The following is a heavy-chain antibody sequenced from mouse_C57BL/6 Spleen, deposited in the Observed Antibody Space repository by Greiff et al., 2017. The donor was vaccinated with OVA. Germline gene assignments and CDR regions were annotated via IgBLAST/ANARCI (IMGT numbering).Heavy chain of an antibody. CDR2: IYPRSGNT. Sequence: QVQLQQSGAELARPGASVKLSCKASGYTFTSYGISWVKQRTGQGLEWIGEIYPRSGNTYYNEKFKGKATLTADKSSSTAYKELRSLTSEDSAVYFCASYDGFLYYFDYWGQGTTLTVSS. CDR1: GYTFTSYG. J-gene: IGHJ2*01. D-gene: IGHD2-3*01. V-gene: IGHV1-81*01. CDR3: ASYDGFLYYFDY.